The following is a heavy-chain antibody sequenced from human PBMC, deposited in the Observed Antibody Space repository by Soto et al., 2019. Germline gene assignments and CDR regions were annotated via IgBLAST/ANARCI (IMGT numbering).Heavy chain of an antibody. J-gene: IGHJ4*02. CDR3: ARGFLAAAGTFDS. V-gene: IGHV3-30-3*01. CDR2: ISYDGSNK. CDR1: GFTFSSYA. D-gene: IGHD6-13*01. Sequence: QVQLVESGGVVVQPGRSLRLSCAASGFTFSSYAMHWVRQAPGQGLEWVAVISYDGSNKYYADSVKGRFTISRDNSKNTLYLQMNSLRAEDTALYYCARGFLAAAGTFDSWGQGTLVTVSS.